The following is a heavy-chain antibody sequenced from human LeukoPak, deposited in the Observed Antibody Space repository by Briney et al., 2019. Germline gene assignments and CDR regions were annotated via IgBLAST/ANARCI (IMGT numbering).Heavy chain of an antibody. CDR3: ARPDYGDTHDAFDI. J-gene: IGHJ3*02. CDR1: GSIFTSYW. Sequence: PGESLQISGKGSGSIFTSYWIGWVRQLPGKGLEWMGIIYPGDSDTRYSPSFQGQVTISAAKSISTAYLQWSSLKASDTAMYYCARPDYGDTHDAFDIWGQGTMVTVSS. D-gene: IGHD4-17*01. CDR2: IYPGDSDT. V-gene: IGHV5-51*01.